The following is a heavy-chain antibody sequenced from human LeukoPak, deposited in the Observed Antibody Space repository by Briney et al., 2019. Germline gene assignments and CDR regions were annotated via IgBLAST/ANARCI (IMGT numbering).Heavy chain of an antibody. CDR1: GFTLSSSE. Sequence: GGSLRLSCAASGFTLSSSEMNWVRQAPGKGLEWVSYISRSGSTIFYADSVKGRFTISRDNAKNSVSLQMNSLSAEDTVVYFCARPTWTNYMDVWGKGTAVTISS. D-gene: IGHD3/OR15-3a*01. CDR2: ISRSGSTI. V-gene: IGHV3-48*03. CDR3: ARPTWTNYMDV. J-gene: IGHJ6*03.